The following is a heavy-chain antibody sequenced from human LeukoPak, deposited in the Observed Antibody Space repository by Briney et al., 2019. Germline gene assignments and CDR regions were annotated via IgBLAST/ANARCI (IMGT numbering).Heavy chain of an antibody. V-gene: IGHV3-30*02. CDR2: IRYDGSNK. D-gene: IGHD6-13*01. CDR1: GFTFSSYA. CDR3: ATQEYSSSWYSGLNYYYGMDV. J-gene: IGHJ6*02. Sequence: GGSLRLSCAASGFTFSSYAMSWVRQAPGKGLEWVAFIRYDGSNKYYADSVKGRFTISRDNSKNTLYLQMNSLRAEDTAVYYCATQEYSSSWYSGLNYYYGMDVWGQGTTVTVSS.